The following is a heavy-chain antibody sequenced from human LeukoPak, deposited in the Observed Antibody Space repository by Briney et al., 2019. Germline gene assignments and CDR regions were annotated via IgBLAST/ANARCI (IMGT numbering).Heavy chain of an antibody. Sequence: REASVKVSCKASGGTFSSYGISWVRQAPGQGLEWMGGIIPIFGTANYAQKFQGRVTMTTDTSTSTAYMELRSLRSDDTAVYYCASGDYWGQGTLVTVSS. V-gene: IGHV1-69*05. CDR2: IIPIFGTA. J-gene: IGHJ4*02. CDR3: ASGDY. CDR1: GGTFSSYG.